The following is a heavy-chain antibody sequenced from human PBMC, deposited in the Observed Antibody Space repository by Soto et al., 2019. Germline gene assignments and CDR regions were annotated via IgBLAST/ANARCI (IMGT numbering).Heavy chain of an antibody. J-gene: IGHJ4*02. CDR2: VYYSGIT. V-gene: IGHV4-31*03. CDR1: GGSISSGDYY. D-gene: IGHD6-13*01. Sequence: QVQLQESGPGLVRPSQTLSLTCTVSGGSISSGDYYWSWIRQHPGRGLEWIGYVYYSGITCYNPSLKSRLTISVDTSKHQFYLRLGSVTAADTAVYYCAREMFSRTWYPRDWGQGTLVTVSS. CDR3: AREMFSRTWYPRD.